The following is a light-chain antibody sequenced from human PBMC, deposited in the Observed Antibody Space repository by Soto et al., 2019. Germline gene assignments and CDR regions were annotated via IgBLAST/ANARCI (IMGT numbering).Light chain of an antibody. CDR3: QQYNSYSS. CDR1: QTISRW. CDR2: KAS. J-gene: IGKJ1*01. V-gene: IGKV1-5*03. Sequence: MQMTQSPSTLAASLGDRVTITCRASQTISRWLAWYQQTPGKAPKVLIYKASNLESGVPSRLSGSGSGTEFTLTISSLQPDDFPTYYCQQYNSYSSFGQGTKVDIK.